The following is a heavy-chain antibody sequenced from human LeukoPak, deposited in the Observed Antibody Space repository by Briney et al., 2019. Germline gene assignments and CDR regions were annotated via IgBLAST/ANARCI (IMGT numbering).Heavy chain of an antibody. D-gene: IGHD6-19*01. CDR2: INPNSGGT. CDR3: ARDGSSGWTEFDY. J-gene: IGHJ4*02. V-gene: IGHV1-2*02. Sequence: GASVKVSCKASGYTFTSYAMNWVRQAPGQGLEWMGWINPNSGGTNYAQKFQGRVTMTRDTSISTAYMELSRLRSDDTAVYYCARDGSSGWTEFDYWGQGTLVTVSS. CDR1: GYTFTSYA.